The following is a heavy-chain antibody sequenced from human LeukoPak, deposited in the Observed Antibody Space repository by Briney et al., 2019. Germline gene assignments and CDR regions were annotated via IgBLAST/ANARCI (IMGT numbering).Heavy chain of an antibody. D-gene: IGHD3-10*01. V-gene: IGHV4-4*07. CDR2: IYTSGST. CDR3: ARGRYGSGTYFFDY. Sequence: SETLSLTCSVSGGSISSYYWSWIRQPAGKGLEWIGRIYTSGSTNYNPSLKSRITMSVDTSKNQFSLRLSSVTAADTAVYYCARGRYGSGTYFFDYWGQGTLVTVSS. CDR1: GGSISSYY. J-gene: IGHJ4*02.